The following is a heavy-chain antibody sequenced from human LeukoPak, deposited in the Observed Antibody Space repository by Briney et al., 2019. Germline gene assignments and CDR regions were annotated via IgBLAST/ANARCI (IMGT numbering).Heavy chain of an antibody. V-gene: IGHV3-53*01. CDR1: GFTVSSNY. CDR2: IYSGGSA. D-gene: IGHD3/OR15-3a*01. J-gene: IGHJ3*02. CDR3: ARDLSVDYAFDI. Sequence: GGSLRLSCAASGFTVSSNYMSWVRQAPGKGLEWVSVIYSGGSAYYADSVKGRFTISRDNSKNTLYLQMNSLRAEDTAVYYCARDLSVDYAFDIWGQGTMVTVSS.